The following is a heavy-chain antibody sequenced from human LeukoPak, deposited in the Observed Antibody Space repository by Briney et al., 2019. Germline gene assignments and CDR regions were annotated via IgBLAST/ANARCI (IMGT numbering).Heavy chain of an antibody. CDR1: GGSLSSYY. V-gene: IGHV4-4*07. CDR3: ARENSGSYREFDY. D-gene: IGHD1-26*01. J-gene: IGHJ4*02. Sequence: SETLSLTCTVSGGSLSSYYCGWVRPPAGKGLEWIGRIYTSGSTNYNASLKSRVSMSVDTPKNQFSLKLRSVTAADTAVFYCARENSGSYREFDYWGQGTLVTVSS. CDR2: IYTSGST.